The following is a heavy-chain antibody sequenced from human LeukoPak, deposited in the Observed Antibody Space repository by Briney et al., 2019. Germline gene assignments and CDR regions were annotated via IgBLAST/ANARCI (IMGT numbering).Heavy chain of an antibody. J-gene: IGHJ4*01. CDR3: ARDGYNYGLDRFDY. Sequence: GSLRLSCAASGFTFSSYAMHWVRQPPGKGLEWIGSLYQSGNTYYNPSLKSRVTISPDMSKNQFSLTLSSVTAADTAVYYCARDGYNYGLDRFDYWGHGTLVTVSS. CDR2: LYQSGNT. D-gene: IGHD5-18*01. V-gene: IGHV4-38-2*02. CDR1: GFTFSSYA.